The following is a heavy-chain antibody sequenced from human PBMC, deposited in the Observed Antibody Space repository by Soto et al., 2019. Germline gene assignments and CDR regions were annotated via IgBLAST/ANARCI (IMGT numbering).Heavy chain of an antibody. CDR3: ARAKTTIFGVVIPLDV. Sequence: SETLSLTCAVYGGSFSGYYWSWIRQPPGKGLEWIGEINHSGSTNYNPSLTSRVTISVDTSKNQFSLKLSSVTAADTAVYYCARAKTTIFGVVIPLDVWGQGTTVTVSS. V-gene: IGHV4-34*01. CDR1: GGSFSGYY. J-gene: IGHJ6*02. D-gene: IGHD3-3*01. CDR2: INHSGST.